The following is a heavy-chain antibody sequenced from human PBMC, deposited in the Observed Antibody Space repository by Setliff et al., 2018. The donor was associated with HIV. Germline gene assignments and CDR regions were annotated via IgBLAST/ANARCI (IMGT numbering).Heavy chain of an antibody. Sequence: HPGGSLRLSCAASGFTFSTYGMHWVRQAPGKGLEWVAVIWNHGNSQYYADSVKGRFTISRDNSKNTLYLQMNSLRVDDTAVYWCTRALYSGAWYGMDVWGKGTTVTVSS. V-gene: IGHV3-33*01. CDR3: TRALYSGAWYGMDV. D-gene: IGHD6-19*01. CDR2: IWNHGNSQ. CDR1: GFTFSTYG. J-gene: IGHJ6*04.